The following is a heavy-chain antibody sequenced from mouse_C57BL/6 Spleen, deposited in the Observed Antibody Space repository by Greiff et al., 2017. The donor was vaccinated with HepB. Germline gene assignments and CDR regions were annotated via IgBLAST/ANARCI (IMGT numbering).Heavy chain of an antibody. CDR1: GYSFTSYY. V-gene: IGHV1-66*01. CDR2: IYPGSGNT. J-gene: IGHJ4*01. CDR3: ARGGNYEYDYYAMDY. Sequence: QVQLQQSGPELVKPGASVKISCKASGYSFTSYYIHWVKQRPGQGLEWIGWIYPGSGNTKYNEKFKGKATLTADTSSSTAYMQLSSLTSEDSAVYYCARGGNYEYDYYAMDYWGQGTSVTVSS. D-gene: IGHD2-4*01.